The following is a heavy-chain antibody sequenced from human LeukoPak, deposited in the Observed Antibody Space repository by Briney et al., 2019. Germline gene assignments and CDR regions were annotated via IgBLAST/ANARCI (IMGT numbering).Heavy chain of an antibody. CDR2: INTDGSTT. Sequence: GGSLRLSCVASGFTFRSRWMHWVRQAQGKGLVWVSIINTDGSTTRYADFVEGRFTISRDNARNTLYLEMNSLRVEDTAVYFCARDISRTMDVWGQGTTVTVSS. CDR3: ARDISRTMDV. J-gene: IGHJ6*02. V-gene: IGHV3-74*01. CDR1: GFTFRSRW. D-gene: IGHD2/OR15-2a*01.